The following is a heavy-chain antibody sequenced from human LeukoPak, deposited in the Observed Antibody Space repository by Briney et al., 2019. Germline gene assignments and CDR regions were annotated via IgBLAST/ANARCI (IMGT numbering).Heavy chain of an antibody. CDR3: ARGRVHYYASGSSYRWDWFDP. V-gene: IGHV4-59*01. CDR2: IYYSGST. J-gene: IGHJ5*02. Sequence: PSETLSLTCTVSGGSISSYYWSWIRQPPGKGLEWIGYIYYSGSTNYNPSLKSRVTISVDTSKNQFSLKLSSVTAADTAVYYCARGRVHYYASGSSYRWDWFDPWGQGTLVTVSS. D-gene: IGHD3-10*01. CDR1: GGSISSYY.